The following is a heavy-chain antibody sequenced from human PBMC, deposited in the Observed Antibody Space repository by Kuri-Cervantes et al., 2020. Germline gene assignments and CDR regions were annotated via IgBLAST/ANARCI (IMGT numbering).Heavy chain of an antibody. D-gene: IGHD3-22*01. CDR1: GFSLRTGGMR. CDR2: IDWDDDK. V-gene: IGHV2-70*04. CDR3: ARSMYDYDSTGYYYIFDF. J-gene: IGHJ4*02. Sequence: SGPTLVKPTQTLTLTCTFSGFSLRTGGMRVSWIRQTPGKALEWLARIDWDDDKFFSTSLKPRLTISKDTSRNQVVLTMTNMDPVDTATYFCARSMYDYDSTGYYYIFDFWGQGTLVTVSS.